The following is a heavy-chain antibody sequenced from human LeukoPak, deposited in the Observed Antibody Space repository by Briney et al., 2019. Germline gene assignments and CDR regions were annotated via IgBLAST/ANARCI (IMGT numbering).Heavy chain of an antibody. Sequence: PGGSLRLSCAASGFTFSSYGMHWVRQAPGKGLEWVAFIRYDGSNKYYADSVKGRFTISRDNSKNTLYLQMNNLRAEDTAVYYCAKAFVTTLTTFDYWGQGILVTVSS. CDR1: GFTFSSYG. V-gene: IGHV3-30*02. CDR3: AKAFVTTLTTFDY. J-gene: IGHJ4*02. D-gene: IGHD4-17*01. CDR2: IRYDGSNK.